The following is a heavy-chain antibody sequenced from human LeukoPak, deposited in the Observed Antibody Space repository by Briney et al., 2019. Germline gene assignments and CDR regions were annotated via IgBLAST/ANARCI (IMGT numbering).Heavy chain of an antibody. CDR1: GFTFSSYS. CDR2: ISSSSSYI. V-gene: IGHV3-21*01. Sequence: PGGSLRLSCAASGFTFSSYSMNWVRQAPGKGLEWVSSISSSSSYIYYADSVKGRFTISRDNAKNSLYLQMNSLRAEDTAVYYCARDRGSSWYDHAFDIWGQGTMVTVSS. CDR3: ARDRGSSWYDHAFDI. D-gene: IGHD6-13*01. J-gene: IGHJ3*02.